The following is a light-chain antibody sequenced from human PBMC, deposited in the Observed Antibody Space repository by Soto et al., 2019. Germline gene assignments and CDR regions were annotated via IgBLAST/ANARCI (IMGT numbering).Light chain of an antibody. V-gene: IGLV2-23*01. CDR1: SSDVGSYNL. Sequence: QSALTQPASVSGSPGQSITISCTGTSSDVGSYNLVSWYQQYPGKAPKLMIYEGNKRPSGVSNRFSGSKSGNTASLTISGLQAEYEADYYCCSYAGSRIFIFGGGTKLTVL. CDR3: CSYAGSRIFI. J-gene: IGLJ2*01. CDR2: EGN.